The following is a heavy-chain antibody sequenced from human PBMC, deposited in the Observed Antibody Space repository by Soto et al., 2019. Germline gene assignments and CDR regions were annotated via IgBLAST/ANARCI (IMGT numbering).Heavy chain of an antibody. CDR3: ARVIAATDTISVWFDP. CDR1: GDSISSTYW. D-gene: IGHD6-13*01. CDR2: IYHTGST. Sequence: SETLSLTCVVSGDSISSTYWWTWVRQTPGKGLEWIGEIYHTGSTKYNPSLKSRVTISVDRSKNQFSLKLNSVTAADTAVYYCARVIAATDTISVWFDPWGQGTLVTVSS. V-gene: IGHV4-4*02. J-gene: IGHJ5*02.